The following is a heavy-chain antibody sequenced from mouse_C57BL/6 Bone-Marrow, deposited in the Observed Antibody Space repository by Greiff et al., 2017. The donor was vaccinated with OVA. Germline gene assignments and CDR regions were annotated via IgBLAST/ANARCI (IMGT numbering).Heavy chain of an antibody. CDR2: IYPRSGNT. V-gene: IGHV1-81*01. Sequence: VQLQQSGAELARPGASVKLSCKASGYTFTSYGISWVKQRTGQGLEWIGEIYPRSGNTYYNEKFKGKATLTADKSSSTAYMELRSLTSEDSAVYFCASRIDYYGSRGYAMDYWGQGTSVTVSS. J-gene: IGHJ4*01. D-gene: IGHD1-1*01. CDR3: ASRIDYYGSRGYAMDY. CDR1: GYTFTSYG.